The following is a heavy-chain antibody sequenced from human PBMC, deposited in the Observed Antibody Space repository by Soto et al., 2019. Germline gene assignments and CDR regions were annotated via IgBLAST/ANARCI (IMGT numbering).Heavy chain of an antibody. J-gene: IGHJ6*02. V-gene: IGHV1-69*13. CDR1: RGTFSSYA. CDR2: IIPIFGTA. Sequence: SVKVSCKASRGTFSSYAISWVRQAPGQGLEWMGGIIPIFGTANYAQKFQGRVTITADESTSTAYMELSSLRSEDTAVYYCARVRAFGYSYGYYYYYGMDVWGQGTTVTVSS. D-gene: IGHD5-18*01. CDR3: ARVRAFGYSYGYYYYYGMDV.